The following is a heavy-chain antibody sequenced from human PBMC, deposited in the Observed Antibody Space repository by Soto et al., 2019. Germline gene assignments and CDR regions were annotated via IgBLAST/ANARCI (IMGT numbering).Heavy chain of an antibody. CDR3: ARSDDYGAYWYFDL. V-gene: IGHV2-26*01. Sequence: QVTLKESGPVLVNPTETLTLTCTVSGFSLSNARMGVSWIRQPPGKALEWLAHIFSNDEKSYSTSLKSRLSIFNDPPKSHVVLTITNMDPVDTATSVCARSDDYGAYWYFDLWGRGNLVTVSS. CDR1: GFSLSNARMG. CDR2: IFSNDEK. J-gene: IGHJ2*01. D-gene: IGHD4-17*01.